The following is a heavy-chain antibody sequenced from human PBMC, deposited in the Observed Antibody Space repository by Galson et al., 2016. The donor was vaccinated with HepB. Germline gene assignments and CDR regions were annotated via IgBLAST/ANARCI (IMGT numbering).Heavy chain of an antibody. V-gene: IGHV3-21*01. CDR1: GFTFSNYS. CDR2: ITTTGSHK. J-gene: IGHJ6*02. Sequence: SLRLSCAASGFTFSNYSMNWVRQAPGKGLEWLSSITTTGSHKYYADSVKGRFTISRDNARNALDLQMISLTVEDTALYYCASDILDLWGPGFAMDVWGQGTTVTVSS. D-gene: IGHD3-3*01. CDR3: ASDILDLWGPGFAMDV.